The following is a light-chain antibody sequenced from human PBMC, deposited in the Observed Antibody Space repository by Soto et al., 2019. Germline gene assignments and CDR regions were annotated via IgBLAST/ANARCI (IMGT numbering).Light chain of an antibody. CDR2: GAS. CDR3: QQYGSSPLT. CDR1: QSVSSSY. V-gene: IGKV3-20*01. Sequence: ESVLTQSPGTLSLSPGERATLSCRASQSVSSSYLAWYQQKPGQAPRLLTYGASSRATGIPDRFSGSGSGTAFTLTISRLEPEDFAVYYCQQYGSSPLTFGGGTKVELK. J-gene: IGKJ4*01.